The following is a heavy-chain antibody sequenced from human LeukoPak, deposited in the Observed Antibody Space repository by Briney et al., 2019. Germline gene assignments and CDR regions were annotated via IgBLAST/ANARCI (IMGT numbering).Heavy chain of an antibody. Sequence: GASVKVSCKASGYTFTSCGISWVRQAPGQGLEWMGWISAYNGNTNYAQKLQGRVTMTTDTSTSTAYMELRSLRSDDTAVYYCARDSRHSYSGSYYDAFDIWGQGTMVTVSS. V-gene: IGHV1-18*01. CDR2: ISAYNGNT. D-gene: IGHD1-26*01. CDR1: GYTFTSCG. CDR3: ARDSRHSYSGSYYDAFDI. J-gene: IGHJ3*02.